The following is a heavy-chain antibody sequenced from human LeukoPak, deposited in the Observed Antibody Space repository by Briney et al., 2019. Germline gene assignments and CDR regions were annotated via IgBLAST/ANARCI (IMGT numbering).Heavy chain of an antibody. J-gene: IGHJ3*02. CDR2: IRSKAYGGTT. V-gene: IGHV3-49*03. CDR3: TRGGTVLRYFGI. CDR1: GFTFGDYA. D-gene: IGHD3-9*01. Sequence: PGGSLRLSCTASGFTFGDYAMSRFRQAPGKGLEWVGFIRSKAYGGTTEYAASVKGRFTISRDDSKSIAYLQMNSLKTEDTAVYYCTRGGTVLRYFGIWGQGTMVTVSS.